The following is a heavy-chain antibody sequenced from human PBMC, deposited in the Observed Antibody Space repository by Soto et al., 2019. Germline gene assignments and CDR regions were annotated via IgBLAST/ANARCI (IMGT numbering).Heavy chain of an antibody. CDR3: ARGGFDY. CDR1: GGSFSGYY. V-gene: IGHV4-34*01. J-gene: IGHJ4*02. CDR2: INHSGST. Sequence: SETLSLTCAVYGGSFSGYYWSWIRQPPGKGLEWIGEINHSGSTNYNPSLKSRVTISVDTSKNQFSLKLSSVTAEDTAVYYCARGGFDYWGQGTLVTVSS.